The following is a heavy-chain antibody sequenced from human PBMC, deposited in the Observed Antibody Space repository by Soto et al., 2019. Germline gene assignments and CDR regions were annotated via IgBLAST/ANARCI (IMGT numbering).Heavy chain of an antibody. CDR2: FDPEEGKT. D-gene: IGHD6-6*01. Sequence: ASVKVSCKVSGYTLTDLSMHWVRQAPGKGLEWMGGFDPEEGKTVYAQRFQGRLTMTGDTSTDTRYMELQSLTSDDTAVYYCVIKLGYFDYWGQGTLVTVSS. CDR1: GYTLTDLS. J-gene: IGHJ4*02. V-gene: IGHV1-24*01. CDR3: VIKLGYFDY.